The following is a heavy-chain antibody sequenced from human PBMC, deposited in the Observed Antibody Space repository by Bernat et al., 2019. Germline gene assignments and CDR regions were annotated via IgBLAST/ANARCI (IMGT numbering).Heavy chain of an antibody. Sequence: QVQLVESGGGVVQPGRSLRLSCAASGFTFSSYAMHWVRQAPGKGLEWVAFISCSRSNKYYADSVKGRFTISRDNSKNTLYLQMNSLRAEDTAVYYCESLLITMVRGRGGRGGMDLWGQGNT. V-gene: IGHV3-30-3*01. CDR1: GFTFSSYA. CDR2: ISCSRSNK. CDR3: ESLLITMVRGRGGRGGMDL. J-gene: IGHJ6*01. D-gene: IGHD3-10*01.